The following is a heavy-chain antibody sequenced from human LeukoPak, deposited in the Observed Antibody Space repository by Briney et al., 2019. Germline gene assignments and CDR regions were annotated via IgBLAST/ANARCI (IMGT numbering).Heavy chain of an antibody. Sequence: GGSLRLSCAASGFTFSSFALSWVRQAPGKGLEWVAVISYDGSNKYYADSVKGRFTISRDNSKNTLYLQMNSLRAEDTAVYYCARPMGDYWGQGTLVTVSS. CDR2: ISYDGSNK. CDR3: ARPMGDY. CDR1: GFTFSSFA. J-gene: IGHJ4*02. V-gene: IGHV3-30-3*01. D-gene: IGHD3-16*01.